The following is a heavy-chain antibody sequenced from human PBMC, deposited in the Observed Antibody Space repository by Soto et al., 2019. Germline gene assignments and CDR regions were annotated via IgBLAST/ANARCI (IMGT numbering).Heavy chain of an antibody. CDR2: IYWDDDK. Sequence: QITLKESGPTLVKPTQTLTLTCTFSGFSLSTSGVGVGWIRQPPGKALEWLALIYWDDDKRYSPSLESRLTITKDTSKNQVVLTVTNMDPVDTATYYCAHQQTTVTTHWGQGTLVTVSS. V-gene: IGHV2-5*02. CDR3: AHQQTTVTTH. D-gene: IGHD4-17*01. CDR1: GFSLSTSGVG. J-gene: IGHJ4*02.